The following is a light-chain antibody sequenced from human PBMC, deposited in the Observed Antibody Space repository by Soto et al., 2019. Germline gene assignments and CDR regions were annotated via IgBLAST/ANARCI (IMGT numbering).Light chain of an antibody. CDR1: QGISSA. J-gene: IGKJ4*01. V-gene: IGKV1D-13*01. CDR3: QQFNNYPLT. CDR2: DAS. Sequence: AIQLTQSPSSLSASVGDRVTITCRASQGISSALAWYQQKPVEAPKLLIYDASSLESGVPSRFSGSGSGTDFTLTISSLQPEDFATYYCQQFNNYPLTFGGGTKVDIK.